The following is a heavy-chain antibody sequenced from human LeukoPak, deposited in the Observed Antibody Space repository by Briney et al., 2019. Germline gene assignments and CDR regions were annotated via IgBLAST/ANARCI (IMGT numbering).Heavy chain of an antibody. CDR3: AKDSVYGGWGNAFDI. CDR2: LRYDGSSK. D-gene: IGHD3-16*01. J-gene: IGHJ3*02. CDR1: GFTFTKYW. Sequence: PGDSLRLSCAASGFTFTKYWMTWVRQAPGKGLEWVSFLRYDGSSKFYTDSVQGRFTISRDNSKNTLYLQMNSLRVEDAAVYYCAKDSVYGGWGNAFDIWGQGTMVTVSS. V-gene: IGHV3-30*02.